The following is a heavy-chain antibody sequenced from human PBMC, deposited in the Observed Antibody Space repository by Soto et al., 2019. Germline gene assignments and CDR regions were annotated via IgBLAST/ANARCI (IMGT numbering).Heavy chain of an antibody. V-gene: IGHV1-3*01. CDR3: ARGNGSGSYLIDY. D-gene: IGHD3-16*02. CDR2: INPVNADT. Sequence: EASVKVSCKASGYPFDGYAMHWVRQAPGQRLEWMGYINPVNADTRYTQNFQGRVTITRDTSANTAYMELSSLRSEDTAVYYCARGNGSGSYLIDYWGQGMMVTVSS. CDR1: GYPFDGYA. J-gene: IGHJ4*02.